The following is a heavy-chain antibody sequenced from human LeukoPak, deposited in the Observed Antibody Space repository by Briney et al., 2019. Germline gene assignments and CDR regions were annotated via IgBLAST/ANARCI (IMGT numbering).Heavy chain of an antibody. CDR2: IYSDNT. Sequence: GGSLRLSCAASGFTFSSYWMSWVRQAPGKGLEWVSFIYSDNTHYSDSVKGRFNISRDNSKNTLYLQMNSLRAEDTAVYYCAKPAISSRGWYYDYWGQGTLVTVSS. D-gene: IGHD6-19*01. CDR3: AKPAISSRGWYYDY. J-gene: IGHJ4*02. V-gene: IGHV3-53*01. CDR1: GFTFSSYW.